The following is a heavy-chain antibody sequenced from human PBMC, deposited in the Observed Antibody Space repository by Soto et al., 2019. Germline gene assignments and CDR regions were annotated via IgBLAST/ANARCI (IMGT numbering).Heavy chain of an antibody. J-gene: IGHJ5*02. Sequence: GSLRLSCAASGFTFSSFAMSWVRQATGKGLEWVSVITGSGCTTYYADSVKGRFTISRDNSKKTLYLQMNSLRAEDTAVYYCARGLYYYDSSGYYSPWGQGTLVTVSS. CDR2: ITGSGCTT. CDR3: ARGLYYYDSSGYYSP. CDR1: GFTFSSFA. V-gene: IGHV3-23*01. D-gene: IGHD3-22*01.